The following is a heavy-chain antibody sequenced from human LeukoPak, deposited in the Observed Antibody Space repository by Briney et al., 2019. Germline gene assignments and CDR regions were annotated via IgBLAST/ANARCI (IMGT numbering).Heavy chain of an antibody. J-gene: IGHJ5*02. CDR1: GITFGNNW. V-gene: IGHV3-74*01. CDR2: INSDGGGA. CDR3: ARDVPHNWFDT. Sequence: GGSLRLSCAASGITFGNNWMHWVRQGPGKGLVWISRINSDGGGAIYADSVKGRFTVSRDNAKNTLYPQMNSLRAEDTAVHYCARDVPHNWFDTWGQGTLVTVSS.